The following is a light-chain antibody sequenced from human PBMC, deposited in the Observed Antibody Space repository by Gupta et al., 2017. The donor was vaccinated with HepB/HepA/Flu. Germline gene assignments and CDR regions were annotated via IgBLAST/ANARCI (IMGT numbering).Light chain of an antibody. V-gene: IGKV3-15*01. CDR1: QSVSSN. CDR2: GAS. CDR3: QQYNNWPPYT. J-gene: IGKJ2*01. Sequence: EIVMTQSPATLSVSPGERATLSCRASQSVSSNLAWYQQKPGQAPRLLIYGASTRPTGIPARFSGSGSGTEFTLTLSSLQSEDFAVYYCQQYNNWPPYTFGQGTKLEIK.